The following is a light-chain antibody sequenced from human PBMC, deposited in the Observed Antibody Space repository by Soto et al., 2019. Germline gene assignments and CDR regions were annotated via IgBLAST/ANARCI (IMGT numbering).Light chain of an antibody. CDR2: DVS. Sequence: QSVLTQPLSVFRAPGQSVPISSTGNSTDVGGYNYVSWYQQHPGKVPKLMLYDVSKRPSGVPDRFSGSKSGNTASLTISGLQAEDEADYYCCSYAGRDTLYVFGSGTKVTVL. J-gene: IGLJ1*01. CDR3: CSYAGRDTLYV. V-gene: IGLV2-11*01. CDR1: STDVGGYNY.